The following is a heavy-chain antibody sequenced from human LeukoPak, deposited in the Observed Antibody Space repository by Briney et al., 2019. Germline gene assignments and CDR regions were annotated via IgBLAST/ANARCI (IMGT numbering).Heavy chain of an antibody. CDR2: IYYKGNT. V-gene: IGHV4-39*07. CDR3: ARARLGADTSPYSSDLIYFQMDV. D-gene: IGHD3-16*01. J-gene: IGHJ6*04. Sequence: SETLSLTCTVSGGSISSRSYFWGWIRQPPGKGLEWIGSIYYKGNTYFNPSLKSRVTISVDRSKNQFSLNLSSVTAADTAVYFCARARLGADTSPYSSDLIYFQMDVWGKGTTVTVSS. CDR1: GGSISSRSYF.